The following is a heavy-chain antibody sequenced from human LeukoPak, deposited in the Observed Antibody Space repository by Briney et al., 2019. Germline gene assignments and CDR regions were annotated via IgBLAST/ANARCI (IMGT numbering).Heavy chain of an antibody. CDR1: GGSISSSSYY. D-gene: IGHD2/OR15-2a*01. CDR2: GDYGGST. CDR3: ARHNNPQDAFDI. V-gene: IGHV4-39*01. J-gene: IGHJ3*02. Sequence: SETLSLTCTVSGGSISSSSYYWGWIRQPPGKGLEWIGSGDYGGSTYYNPSLKSRVTISVDTSKNQFSLRLSSVPAADTAVYYCARHNNPQDAFDIWGQGTMVTVSS.